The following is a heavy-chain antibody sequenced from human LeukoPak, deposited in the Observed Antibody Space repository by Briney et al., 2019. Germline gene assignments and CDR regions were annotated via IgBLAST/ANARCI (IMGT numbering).Heavy chain of an antibody. CDR3: STAYGGSGSD. J-gene: IGHJ4*02. CDR2: IKSKTNGETV. CDR1: GFTFSGAW. V-gene: IGHV3-15*01. Sequence: PGGSLRLSCAASGFTFSGAWMSWVRQAPGKGLEWVGRIKSKTNGETVDYGAPVKGRFNISRDDAKNTVFLQMNSLKTEDTAVYYCSTAYGGSGSDWGQGTLVTVSS. D-gene: IGHD3-10*01.